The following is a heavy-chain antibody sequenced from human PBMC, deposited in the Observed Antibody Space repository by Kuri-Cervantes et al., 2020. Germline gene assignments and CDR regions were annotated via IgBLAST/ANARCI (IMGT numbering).Heavy chain of an antibody. CDR3: AREGDWGRGSNPFDY. CDR1: GYTFTSYG. Sequence: ASVKVSCKASGYTFTSYGISWVRQAPGQGLEWMGWISAYNGNTNYAQKFQGRVTMTRNTSISTAYMELSSLRSEDTAVYYCAREGDWGRGSNPFDYWGQGTLVTVSS. CDR2: ISAYNGNT. J-gene: IGHJ4*02. D-gene: IGHD3/OR15-3a*01. V-gene: IGHV1-18*01.